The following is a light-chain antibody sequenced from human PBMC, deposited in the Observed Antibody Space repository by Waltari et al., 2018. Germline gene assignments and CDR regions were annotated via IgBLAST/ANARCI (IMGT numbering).Light chain of an antibody. CDR3: QQRYKWPLT. V-gene: IGKV3-11*01. Sequence: EIVLTHSPATLSLSPGERATLSCRASQRVSTYFAWYQQRPGQPPRLLSYDSSFRATGIPARFSGGGSETDFTRTISSLVPEDFAVYYCQQRYKWPLTFGGGSKVEI. CDR1: QRVSTY. CDR2: DSS. J-gene: IGKJ4*01.